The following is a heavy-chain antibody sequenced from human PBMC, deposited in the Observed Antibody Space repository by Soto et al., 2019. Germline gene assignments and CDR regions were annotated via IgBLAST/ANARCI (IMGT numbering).Heavy chain of an antibody. J-gene: IGHJ4*02. Sequence: QLQLQESGSGLVKPSQTLSLTCAVSGDSISRGAFSWSWIRQPPGKGLEWIGYIYQSGNTYYHPSLKSRVTISIERSKNQFSLKLSSVTAADTAVYYCARGIKGLQIDFWGQGTLVTVSS. D-gene: IGHD4-4*01. CDR3: ARGIKGLQIDF. V-gene: IGHV4-30-2*01. CDR2: IYQSGNT. CDR1: GDSISRGAFS.